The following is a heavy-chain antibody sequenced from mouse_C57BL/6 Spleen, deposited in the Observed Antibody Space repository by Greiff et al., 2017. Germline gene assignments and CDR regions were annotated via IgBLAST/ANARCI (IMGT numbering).Heavy chain of an antibody. D-gene: IGHD2-1*01. J-gene: IGHJ3*01. Sequence: EVKLIESGGGLVQPGGSLKLSCAASGFTFSDYYMYWVRQTPEKRLEWVAYISNGGGSTYYPDTVKGRFTISRDNAKNTLYLQMSRLKSEDTAMYYCARQRGNYEAWFAYWGQGTLVTVSA. CDR3: ARQRGNYEAWFAY. CDR1: GFTFSDYY. V-gene: IGHV5-12*01. CDR2: ISNGGGST.